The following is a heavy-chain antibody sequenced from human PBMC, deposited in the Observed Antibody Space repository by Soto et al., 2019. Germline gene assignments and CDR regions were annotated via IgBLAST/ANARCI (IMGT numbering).Heavy chain of an antibody. V-gene: IGHV3-15*07. CDR1: GFTFTSAW. J-gene: IGHJ3*02. D-gene: IGHD6-19*01. Sequence: EVPLVESGGGLVKPGGSLRLSCAASGFTFTSAWMNWVRQAPGKGLEWVGRIKSKTDGGTTDYAAPVKGRFTISRDDSKNTLDLQMNSLKIEDTAVYYCTTERAGAFDIWGQGTMVTVSS. CDR3: TTERAGAFDI. CDR2: IKSKTDGGTT.